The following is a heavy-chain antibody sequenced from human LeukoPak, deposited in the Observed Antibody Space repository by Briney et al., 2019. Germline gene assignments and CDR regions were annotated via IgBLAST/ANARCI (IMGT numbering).Heavy chain of an antibody. D-gene: IGHD6-13*01. CDR2: IYYSGST. Sequence: SETLSLTCTVSGGSISSYYWSWIRQPPGKGLEWIGHIYYSGSTNYNPSLKSRVTISVDTSKNQFSLKLSSVTAADTAVYYCARAGAAGTYFQHWGQGTLVTVSS. CDR1: GGSISSYY. V-gene: IGHV4-59*01. CDR3: ARAGAAGTYFQH. J-gene: IGHJ1*01.